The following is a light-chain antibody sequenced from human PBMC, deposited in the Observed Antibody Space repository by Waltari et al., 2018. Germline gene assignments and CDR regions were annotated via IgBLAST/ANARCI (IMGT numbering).Light chain of an antibody. V-gene: IGLV2-23*02. J-gene: IGLJ2*01. CDR3: CSYAGSSTLVV. CDR2: EVS. CDR1: SSDVGSYNL. Sequence: QSALTQPASVSGSPGQSITISCTGTSSDVGSYNLVSCYQQHPGKAPKLMIYEVSTRPFGVSIRFSGSKSGNTASLTISGLQAEDEADYYCCSYAGSSTLVVFGGGTKLTVL.